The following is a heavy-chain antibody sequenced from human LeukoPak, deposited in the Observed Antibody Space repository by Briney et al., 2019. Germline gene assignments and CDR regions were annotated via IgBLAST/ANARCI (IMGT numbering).Heavy chain of an antibody. CDR1: GGSFSGYY. J-gene: IGHJ3*02. Sequence: SETLSLTCAVYGGSFSGYYWGWIRQPPGRGLEWIGSIYHSGSTYYNPSLKSRVTISVDTSKNQFSLKLSSVTAADTAVYYCARVEMATIHDAFDIWGQGTMVTVSS. D-gene: IGHD5-24*01. CDR2: IYHSGST. CDR3: ARVEMATIHDAFDI. V-gene: IGHV4-38-2*01.